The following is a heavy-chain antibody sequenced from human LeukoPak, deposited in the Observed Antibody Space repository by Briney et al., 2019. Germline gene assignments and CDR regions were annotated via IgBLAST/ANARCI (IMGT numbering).Heavy chain of an antibody. D-gene: IGHD3-22*01. V-gene: IGHV3-48*04. CDR3: ARDYYDSSGYQSFDY. CDR2: ISSSSSTI. Sequence: GGSLRLSCAASGFTFSSYSMNWVRQAPRKGLEWVSYISSSSSTIYYADSVKGRFTISRDNAKNSLYLQMNSLRAEDTAVYYCARDYYDSSGYQSFDYWGQGTLVTVSS. J-gene: IGHJ4*02. CDR1: GFTFSSYS.